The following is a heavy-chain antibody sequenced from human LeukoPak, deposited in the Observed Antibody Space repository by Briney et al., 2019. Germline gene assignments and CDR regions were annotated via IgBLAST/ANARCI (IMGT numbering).Heavy chain of an antibody. CDR2: INPNSGGT. J-gene: IGHJ6*03. V-gene: IGHV1-2*02. D-gene: IGHD4-11*01. Sequence: ASVTVSCKASGYTFTGYYMHWVRQAPGQGLEWMGWINPNSGGTNYAQKFQGRATMTRDTSISTAYMELSRLRSDDTAVYYCARTHLYSKYYYYYYMDVWGKGTTVTVSS. CDR1: GYTFTGYY. CDR3: ARTHLYSKYYYYYYMDV.